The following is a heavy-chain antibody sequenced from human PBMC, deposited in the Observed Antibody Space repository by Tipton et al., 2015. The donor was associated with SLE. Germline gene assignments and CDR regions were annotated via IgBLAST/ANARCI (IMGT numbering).Heavy chain of an antibody. D-gene: IGHD4-17*01. CDR3: AKDIGDYGDYELGY. J-gene: IGHJ4*02. CDR1: GFTFDDYA. Sequence: SLRLSCAASGFTFDDYAMHWVRQAPGKGLEWVSGISWNSGSIGYADSVKGRFTISRDNAKNSLYLQMNSLRAEDTALYYCAKDIGDYGDYELGYWGQGTLVTVSP. CDR2: ISWNSGSI. V-gene: IGHV3-9*01.